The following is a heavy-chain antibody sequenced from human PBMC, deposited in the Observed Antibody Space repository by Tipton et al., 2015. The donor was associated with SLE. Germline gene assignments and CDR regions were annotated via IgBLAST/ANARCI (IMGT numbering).Heavy chain of an antibody. CDR2: IIPILGIV. CDR1: GGTFSSYA. J-gene: IGHJ1*01. D-gene: IGHD4/OR15-4a*01. Sequence: QLVQSGAEVKKPGSSVKVSCKASGGTFSSYAISWVRQAPGQGLEWMGGIIPILGIVNYGQKFQGRVTITTDESTSTAYMELSSLRSEDTAVYYCAGAQSGLRYFQHWGQGTLVTVSS. V-gene: IGHV1-69*05. CDR3: AGAQSGLRYFQH.